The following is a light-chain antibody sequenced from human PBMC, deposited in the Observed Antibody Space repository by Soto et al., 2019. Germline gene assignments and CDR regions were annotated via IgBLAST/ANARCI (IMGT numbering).Light chain of an antibody. V-gene: IGKV1-8*01. CDR3: QQYYGYPRT. Sequence: AIRMTQSPSSFSASTGDRVTITCRASQHIGTYLAWYQQKPGKAPNLLIYAASTLQSGVPSRFSGSGSGTDFSLTISCLQAEDFESYYCQQYYGYPRTFGQGTKVEIK. J-gene: IGKJ1*01. CDR1: QHIGTY. CDR2: AAS.